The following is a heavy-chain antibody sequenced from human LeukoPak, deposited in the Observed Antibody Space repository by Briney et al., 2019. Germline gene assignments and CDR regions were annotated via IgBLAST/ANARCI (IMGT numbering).Heavy chain of an antibody. CDR1: GGSVSSGSYY. V-gene: IGHV4-61*01. D-gene: IGHD5-18*01. J-gene: IGHJ4*02. Sequence: PSETLSLTCTVSGGSVSSGSYYWRWIRQPPGKGLEWIGYIYYSGSTNYNPSLKSRVTISVDTSKNQFSLKLSSVTAAYTAVYYCARDRLYRGYSYGFDYWGQGTLVTVSS. CDR3: ARDRLYRGYSYGFDY. CDR2: IYYSGST.